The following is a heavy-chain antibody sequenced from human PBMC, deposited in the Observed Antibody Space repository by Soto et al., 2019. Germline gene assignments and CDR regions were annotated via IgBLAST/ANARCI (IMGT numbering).Heavy chain of an antibody. V-gene: IGHV3-11*01. Sequence: GGSLRLSCAASGFTFSDYYMSWIRQAPGKGLEWVSYISSSGISIYYADSVKGRFTISRDNAKNSLYLQMNSLRAEDTAVYYCARDPPYYDFWSGLSRYYSYAMAVWGPGPPLTVS. J-gene: IGHJ6*02. CDR1: GFTFSDYY. CDR2: ISSSGISI. D-gene: IGHD3-3*01. CDR3: ARDPPYYDFWSGLSRYYSYAMAV.